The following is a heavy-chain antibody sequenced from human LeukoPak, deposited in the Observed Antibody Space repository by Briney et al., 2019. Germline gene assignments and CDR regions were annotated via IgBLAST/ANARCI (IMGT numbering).Heavy chain of an antibody. CDR1: GGSFSGYY. CDR3: ARGLHYNILTGGMDV. D-gene: IGHD3-9*01. CDR2: MSHTGAT. J-gene: IGHJ6*02. Sequence: SETLSLTCAVFGGSFSGYYWSWIRQSPEKGLEWIGEMSHTGATNYNPSLKSRVTVSVDTSKKQFSLNLRSVTAADTAVYYCARGLHYNILTGGMDVWGQGTTVIVSS. V-gene: IGHV4-34*01.